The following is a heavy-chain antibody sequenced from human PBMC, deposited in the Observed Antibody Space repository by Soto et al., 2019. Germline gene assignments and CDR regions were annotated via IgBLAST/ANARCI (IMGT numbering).Heavy chain of an antibody. Sequence: GXSLKIACKGSGYSFTIYWIGWVRQMPGKGLEWMGIIYPCDSDTRYSPSFQGQVTISADKSISTAYLQWSSLKASDTAMYYCARQRGYSSSIDYWGQGTLVTVSS. CDR3: ARQRGYSSSIDY. V-gene: IGHV5-51*01. CDR2: IYPCDSDT. CDR1: GYSFTIYW. D-gene: IGHD6-13*01. J-gene: IGHJ4*02.